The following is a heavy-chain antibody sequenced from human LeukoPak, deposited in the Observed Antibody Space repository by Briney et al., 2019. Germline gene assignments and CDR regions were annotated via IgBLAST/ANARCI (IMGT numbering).Heavy chain of an antibody. CDR1: GFTFSSYG. Sequence: GGSLRLSCAASGFTFSSYGMHWVRQAPGKGLEWVAVISYDGSNKYYADSVKGRFTISRDNSKNTLYLQMNSLRAEDTAVYYCARDHDYYDSSGRAQSFDYWGQGTLVTVSS. CDR3: ARDHDYYDSSGRAQSFDY. J-gene: IGHJ4*02. CDR2: ISYDGSNK. V-gene: IGHV3-30*03. D-gene: IGHD3-22*01.